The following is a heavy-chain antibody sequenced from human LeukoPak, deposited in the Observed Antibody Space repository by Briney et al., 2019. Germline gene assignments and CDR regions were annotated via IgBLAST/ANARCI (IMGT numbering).Heavy chain of an antibody. J-gene: IGHJ3*02. V-gene: IGHV4-61*02. CDR3: ARDLYYDILTGYFGVDAFDS. CDR1: GGSISSGSYY. D-gene: IGHD3-9*01. CDR2: IYTSGST. Sequence: KPSETLSLTCTVSGGSISSGSYYWSWIRQPAGKGLEWIGRIYTSGSTNYNPSLKSRVTISVDTSKNQFSLKLSSVTAADTAVYYCARDLYYDILTGYFGVDAFDSWGQGTMVTVSS.